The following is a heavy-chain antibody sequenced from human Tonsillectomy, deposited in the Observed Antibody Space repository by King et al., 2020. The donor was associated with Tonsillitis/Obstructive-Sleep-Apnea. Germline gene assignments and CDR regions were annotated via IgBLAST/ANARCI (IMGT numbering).Heavy chain of an antibody. CDR2: IYYSGST. D-gene: IGHD5-18*01. Sequence: LQLQESGPGLVKPSETLSLTCTVSGGSISSSSYYWGWIRQPPGKGLEWIGSIYYSGSTYYNPSLKSRVTISVDTSTNQFSLKLSSVTAADTAVYYCASPETPMVTFDYWGQGTLVTVSP. J-gene: IGHJ4*02. V-gene: IGHV4-39*01. CDR1: GGSISSSSYY. CDR3: ASPETPMVTFDY.